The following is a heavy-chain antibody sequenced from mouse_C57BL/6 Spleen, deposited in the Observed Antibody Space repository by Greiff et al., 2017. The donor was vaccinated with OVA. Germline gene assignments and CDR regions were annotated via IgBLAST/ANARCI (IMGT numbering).Heavy chain of an antibody. D-gene: IGHD1-1*01. J-gene: IGHJ3*01. CDR2: ISSGSSTI. CDR3: ARNYGSSYGFAY. V-gene: IGHV5-17*01. CDR1: GFTFSDYG. Sequence: EVKLVESGGGLVKPGGSLKLSCAASGFTFSDYGMHWVRQAPEKGLEWVAYISSGSSTIYYADTVKGRFTFSRDNAKNTLFLQMTSLGSEDTAMYYCARNYGSSYGFAYWGQGTLVTVAA.